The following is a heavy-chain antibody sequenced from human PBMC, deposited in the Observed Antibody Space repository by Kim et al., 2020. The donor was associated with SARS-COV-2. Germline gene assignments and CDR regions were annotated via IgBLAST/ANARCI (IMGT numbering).Heavy chain of an antibody. CDR1: GFTFSGSA. CDR3: TRVPHCSGGSCYSEDY. CDR2: IRSKANSYAT. D-gene: IGHD2-15*01. J-gene: IGHJ4*02. Sequence: GGSLRLSCAASGFTFSGSAMHWVRQASGKGLEWVGRIRSKANSYATAYAASVKGRFTISRDDSKNTAYLQMNSLKTEDTAVYYCTRVPHCSGGSCYSEDYWGQGTLVTVSS. V-gene: IGHV3-73*01.